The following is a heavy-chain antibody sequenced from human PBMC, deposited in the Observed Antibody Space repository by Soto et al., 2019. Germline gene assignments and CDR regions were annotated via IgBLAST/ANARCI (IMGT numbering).Heavy chain of an antibody. CDR1: GDSVSSNSAG. Sequence: SQTLSLPCAITGDSVSSNSAGWSWVRQSPSRGLEWLGRTYYSSKWYYEYAVSVRGRITINPDTSKNQSSLQLNSVTPEDTAVYFCARGEQYSGRIFDYRGQGTLVTVSS. V-gene: IGHV6-1*01. D-gene: IGHD1-26*01. CDR2: TYYSSKWYY. J-gene: IGHJ4*01. CDR3: ARGEQYSGRIFDY.